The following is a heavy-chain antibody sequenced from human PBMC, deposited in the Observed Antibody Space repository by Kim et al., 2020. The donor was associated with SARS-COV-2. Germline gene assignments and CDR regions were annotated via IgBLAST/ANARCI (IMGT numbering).Heavy chain of an antibody. V-gene: IGHV3-11*04. J-gene: IGHJ4*02. CDR3: ARDLGYDSSGYYSPYFDY. Sequence: KSRFTISQDNATNPLYLQMNSLRAEDTAVYYCARDLGYDSSGYYSPYFDYWGQGTLVTVSS. D-gene: IGHD3-22*01.